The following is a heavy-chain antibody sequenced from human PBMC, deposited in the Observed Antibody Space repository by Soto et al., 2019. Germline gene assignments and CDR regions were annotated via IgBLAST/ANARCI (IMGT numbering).Heavy chain of an antibody. CDR2: MKPKTGDS. D-gene: IGHD6-13*01. J-gene: IGHJ4*02. Sequence: ASVKVSCKASGYTFTTNDIDWVRQASGQGLEWLGWMKPKTGDSGSAQDFQGRITMTRDTATSTAYMELSNLRSEDTAVYYCARAGPAGGFDLWGQGTMVTVSS. CDR3: ARAGPAGGFDL. CDR1: GYTFTTND. V-gene: IGHV1-8*01.